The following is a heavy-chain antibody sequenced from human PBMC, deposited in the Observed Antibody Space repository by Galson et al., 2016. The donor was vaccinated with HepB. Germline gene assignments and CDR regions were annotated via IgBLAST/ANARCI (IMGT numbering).Heavy chain of an antibody. Sequence: SETLSLTCTVSGGSVSSGSYSWSWIRQPPGKGLEVIGFMYSSGSTNYNPSVKSRVTISLDTSKNQFPLKLTSVTAADTAVYYCASRGDLGFWSGYLPYWGQGTLVTVSS. CDR1: GGSVSSGSYS. D-gene: IGHD3-3*01. J-gene: IGHJ4*02. CDR2: MYSSGST. V-gene: IGHV4-61*01. CDR3: ASRGDLGFWSGYLPY.